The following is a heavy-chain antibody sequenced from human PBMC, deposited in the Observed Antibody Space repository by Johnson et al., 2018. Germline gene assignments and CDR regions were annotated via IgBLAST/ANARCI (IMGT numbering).Heavy chain of an antibody. CDR3: ARDDRSTIGSVYGLDV. Sequence: VQLQESGGGLIQXGESLRLSCVVSGLSVSTNFLSWVRQAPGKGLEWVSVVYSSDNTYYADSVRGRFTISREKSKNTLYLQMNSLRVEDTAVYYCARDDRSTIGSVYGLDVWGQGTTVTVSS. CDR2: VYSSDNT. V-gene: IGHV3-53*01. D-gene: IGHD5-24*01. CDR1: GLSVSTNF. J-gene: IGHJ6*02.